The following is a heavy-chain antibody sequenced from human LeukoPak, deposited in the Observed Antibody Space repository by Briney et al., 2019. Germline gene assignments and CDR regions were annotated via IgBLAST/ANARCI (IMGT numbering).Heavy chain of an antibody. V-gene: IGHV3-74*01. CDR3: ARGHRYGEDY. D-gene: IGHD3-9*01. J-gene: IGHJ4*02. Sequence: GGSLRLTSAAPALTPTTYRMHHAPQAPGKGLVWGSHINSERSSTNYVDSVKGRFTISRDNAQNTLYLQMKSLRAEDTPVYYRARGHRYGEDYWGQATLVTVSS. CDR1: ALTPTTYR. CDR2: INSERSST.